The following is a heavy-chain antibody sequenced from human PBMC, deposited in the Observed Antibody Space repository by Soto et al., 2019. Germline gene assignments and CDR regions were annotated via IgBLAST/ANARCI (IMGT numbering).Heavy chain of an antibody. CDR2: MNPNSGNT. D-gene: IGHD4-4*01. Sequence: ASVKVSCKASGYTFTSYDINWVRQATGQGLEWMGWMNPNSGNTGYAQKFQGRVTMTRDTSASTVYMEVSSLRSEDTAVYYCARAATTVGYDYWGQGTLVTVSS. J-gene: IGHJ4*02. CDR3: ARAATTVGYDY. CDR1: GYTFTSYD. V-gene: IGHV1-8*01.